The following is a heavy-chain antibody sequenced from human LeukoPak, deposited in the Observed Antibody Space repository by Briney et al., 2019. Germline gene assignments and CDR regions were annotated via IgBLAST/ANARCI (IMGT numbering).Heavy chain of an antibody. CDR2: IDGTTLTR. D-gene: IGHD5-12*01. CDR3: ARVAIVATSSDY. Sequence: GGSLRLSCKASGFTFSSYSLNWVRQAPGKGLEWLSYIDGTTLTRYYADSVRGRFTVSRDNAKNSLSLQMNSLRADDTAVYYCARVAIVATSSDYWGQGTLVTVSS. V-gene: IGHV3-48*04. J-gene: IGHJ4*02. CDR1: GFTFSSYS.